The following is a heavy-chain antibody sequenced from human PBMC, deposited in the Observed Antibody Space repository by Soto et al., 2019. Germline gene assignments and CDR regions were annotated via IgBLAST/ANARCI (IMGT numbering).Heavy chain of an antibody. D-gene: IGHD3-3*01. V-gene: IGHV3-23*01. CDR1: GFSFGSYA. CDR2: ISGSDGKT. CDR3: ARWSYLDY. J-gene: IGHJ4*02. Sequence: LRLSCAASGFSFGSYALSWVRQAPGKGLEWVSTISGSDGKTFYADAVKGRFSISRDTSQNTLYLQMNSLRADETAIYYCARWSYLDYWGQGPRVTVSS.